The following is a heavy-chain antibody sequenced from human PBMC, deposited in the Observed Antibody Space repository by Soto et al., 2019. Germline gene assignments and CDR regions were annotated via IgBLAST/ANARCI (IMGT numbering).Heavy chain of an antibody. D-gene: IGHD2-15*01. CDR3: AREEVYCSGGSCYGAFDI. J-gene: IGHJ3*02. Sequence: QVQLVQSGAEVKKPGSSVKVSCKASGGTFSSYAISWVRQAPGQGLEWMGGIIPIFGTANYAQKFQGRVTITADEXTXTXXMELSSLRSEDTAVYYCAREEVYCSGGSCYGAFDIWGQGTMVTVSS. CDR2: IIPIFGTA. V-gene: IGHV1-69*12. CDR1: GGTFSSYA.